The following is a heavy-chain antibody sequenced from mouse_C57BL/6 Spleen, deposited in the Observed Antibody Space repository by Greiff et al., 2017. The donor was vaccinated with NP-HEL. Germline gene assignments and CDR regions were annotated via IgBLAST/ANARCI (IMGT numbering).Heavy chain of an antibody. J-gene: IGHJ4*01. CDR1: GFTFSSYG. Sequence: DVKLVESGGDLVKPGGSLKLSCAASGFTFSSYGMSWVRQTPDKRLEWVATISSGGSYTYYPDSVKGRFTISRDNAKNTLYLHRSSLKSEDTAMYYCARSITTVVAYYAMDYWGQGTSVTVSS. D-gene: IGHD1-1*01. CDR3: ARSITTVVAYYAMDY. V-gene: IGHV5-6*02. CDR2: ISSGGSYT.